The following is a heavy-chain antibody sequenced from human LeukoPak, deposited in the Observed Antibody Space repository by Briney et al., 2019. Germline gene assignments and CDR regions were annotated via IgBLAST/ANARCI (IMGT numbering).Heavy chain of an antibody. V-gene: IGHV4-34*01. CDR2: INHSGST. CDR3: ARGQGSSSWYRY. J-gene: IGHJ4*02. CDR1: GGSFSGYY. D-gene: IGHD6-13*01. Sequence: SETLSLTCAVYGGSFSGYYWSWIRQPPGKGLEWIGEINHSGSTNYNPSLKSRVTISVDTSKNQFSLKLSSVTAADTAVYYCARGQGSSSWYRYWDQGTLVTVSS.